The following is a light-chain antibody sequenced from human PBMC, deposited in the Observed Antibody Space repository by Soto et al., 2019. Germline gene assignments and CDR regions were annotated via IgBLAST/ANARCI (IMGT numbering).Light chain of an antibody. V-gene: IGKV1-16*02. CDR3: QQYHTFSVT. Sequence: DIQLTQSPSSLSASVGDTVTITFRASQGINNFLAWLQQKQGKAPQSLLYGASTLQSGVPSNFSGSGSDTDFALTISILQPEDYATYFCQQYHTFSVTFGGGTKVEVK. CDR2: GAS. CDR1: QGINNF. J-gene: IGKJ4*01.